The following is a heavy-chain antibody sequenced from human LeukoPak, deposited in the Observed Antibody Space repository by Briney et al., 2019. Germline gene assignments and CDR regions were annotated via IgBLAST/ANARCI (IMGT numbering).Heavy chain of an antibody. Sequence: SETLSLTCTVSGGSINNYYWSWIRQPPGKELEWIGYIYYSGSTNYNPSLKSRVTISVDTSKNQFSLRLNSVTAADTAVYYCARHPSSSWSFDYWGQGTLVTVSS. CDR2: IYYSGST. D-gene: IGHD6-13*01. CDR1: GGSINNYY. V-gene: IGHV4-59*08. CDR3: ARHPSSSWSFDY. J-gene: IGHJ4*02.